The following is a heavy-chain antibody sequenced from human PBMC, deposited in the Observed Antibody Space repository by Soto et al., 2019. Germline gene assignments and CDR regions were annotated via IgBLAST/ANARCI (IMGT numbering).Heavy chain of an antibody. CDR1: GYTLTELS. J-gene: IGHJ4*02. CDR2: FDPEDGET. Sequence: QVQLVQSGAEVKKPGASVKVSCKVSGYTLTELSMHWVRQAPGKGLEWMGGFDPEDGETIYAQKFQGRVTMTEDTSTDTAYMELSSLRSEDTAVYYCATVPPYYDYIWGSYRPNFDYWGQGTLVTVSS. D-gene: IGHD3-16*02. CDR3: ATVPPYYDYIWGSYRPNFDY. V-gene: IGHV1-24*01.